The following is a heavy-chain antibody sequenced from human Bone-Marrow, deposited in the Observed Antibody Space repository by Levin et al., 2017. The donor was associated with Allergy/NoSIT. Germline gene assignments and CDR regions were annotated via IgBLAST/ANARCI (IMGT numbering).Heavy chain of an antibody. CDR3: AGGYSSSFYFFQY. V-gene: IGHV3-66*01. D-gene: IGHD1-26*01. J-gene: IGHJ1*01. CDR1: GFTVSTNY. CDR2: VYAGGTT. Sequence: GESLKISCAASGFTVSTNYMNWVRQAPGQGLAWVSVVYAGGTTHYADSVKGRFTISRDNLKNTVYLQMNNLRAEDTGVYYCAGGYSSSFYFFQYWGQGTLVTVSS.